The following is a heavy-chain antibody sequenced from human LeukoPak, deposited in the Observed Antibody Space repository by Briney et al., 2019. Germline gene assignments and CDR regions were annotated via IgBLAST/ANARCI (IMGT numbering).Heavy chain of an antibody. CDR1: GYTFTNYH. Sequence: ASVKVSCQASGYTFTNYHIHWVRQATGQGLEWMGWINPNNGDSDYAQKFQGRGTITRDTAISTSYMELRSLRSDGTAVYFSARTTSFTASGYDYWGEGTLVTVSS. V-gene: IGHV1-8*03. J-gene: IGHJ4*02. CDR2: INPNNGDS. CDR3: ARTTSFTASGYDY. D-gene: IGHD6-25*01.